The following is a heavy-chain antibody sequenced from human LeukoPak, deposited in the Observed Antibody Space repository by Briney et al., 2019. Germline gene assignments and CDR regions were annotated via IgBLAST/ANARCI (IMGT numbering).Heavy chain of an antibody. D-gene: IGHD3-10*01. CDR2: IYLSGST. CDR1: GYSISSGYF. CDR3: ARLVGESYPYVD. J-gene: IGHJ4*02. Sequence: WETLSLTCAVSGYSISSGYFWGWIRPPPGKGLGGIGSIYLSGSTYYNPSLKGRVNISVDTSKNQFYLQLSSLTAADAAVYYCARLVGESYPYVDWGQGTLVTVSS. V-gene: IGHV4-38-2*01.